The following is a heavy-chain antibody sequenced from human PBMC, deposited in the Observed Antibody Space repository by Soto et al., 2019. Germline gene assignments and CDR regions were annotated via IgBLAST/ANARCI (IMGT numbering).Heavy chain of an antibody. V-gene: IGHV1-3*01. Sequence: QVQLVQSGAEVKQPGASVKVSCKASGYIFTNYAIHWVRQAPGQRLEWMGWINAGNGNTKYSQKFQGRVTITRDTSASTAYMELSSLRSEDTAVYYCARGDYYDIHDYWGQGTLVTVSS. D-gene: IGHD3-22*01. CDR3: ARGDYYDIHDY. J-gene: IGHJ4*02. CDR2: INAGNGNT. CDR1: GYIFTNYA.